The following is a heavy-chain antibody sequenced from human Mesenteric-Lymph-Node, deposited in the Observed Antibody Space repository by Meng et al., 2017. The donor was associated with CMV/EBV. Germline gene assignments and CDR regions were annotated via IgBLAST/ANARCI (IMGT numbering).Heavy chain of an antibody. CDR2: IYYSGST. Sequence: GSLRLSCAASGFIFSSYAMSWVRQAPGKGLEWIGSIYYSGSTYYNPSLKSRVTISVDTSKNQFSLKLSSVTAADTAVYYCAREVKDYGGKRHFDYWGQGTLVTVSS. CDR3: AREVKDYGGKRHFDY. CDR1: GFIFSSYA. V-gene: IGHV4-39*07. J-gene: IGHJ4*02. D-gene: IGHD4-23*01.